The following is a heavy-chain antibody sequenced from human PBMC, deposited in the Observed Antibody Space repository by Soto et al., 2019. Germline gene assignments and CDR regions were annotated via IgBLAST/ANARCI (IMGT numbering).Heavy chain of an antibody. J-gene: IGHJ4*02. V-gene: IGHV3-74*01. CDR2: INSDGSST. CDR1: GFTFSDNW. CDR3: ARDLAVSGRGDLDY. Sequence: EVQLVESGGGLVQPGGSLRLSCAASGFTFSDNWMHWVRRAPGKGLEWVSRINSDGSSTSFADSVKGRFTISRDNAKNTLYLQMNCLRVKDTAVYYCARDLAVSGRGDLDYWGQGTLVIVSS. D-gene: IGHD6-19*01.